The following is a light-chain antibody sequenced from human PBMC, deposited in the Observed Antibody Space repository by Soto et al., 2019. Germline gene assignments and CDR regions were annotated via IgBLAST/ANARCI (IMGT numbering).Light chain of an antibody. CDR2: DVS. CDR1: SSDIGYYNY. V-gene: IGLV2-14*03. Sequence: QSVLTQPASVSGYPGQSITISCTGTSSDIGYYNYASWYQQHPGKAPKVMIYDVSNRPSGVSNRFSGSKSANTASLTISGLQAEDEADYHCSAYTTSSTVVFGSGTKVTVL. CDR3: SAYTTSSTVV. J-gene: IGLJ1*01.